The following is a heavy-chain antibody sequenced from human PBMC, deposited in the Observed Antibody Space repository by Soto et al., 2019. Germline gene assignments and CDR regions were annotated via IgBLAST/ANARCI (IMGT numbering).Heavy chain of an antibody. Sequence: QVQLVESGGGVVQPGGSLRLSCAASGFTFRNHAMHWVRQAPGKGLECLAVIAHDGSKAFYRDSVKGRFTVSRDNSKNTLDLYMNSLRSEDTGVYYCARGDREDILVVVGARPGEYGTDIWGKGTTVIVSS. J-gene: IGHJ6*04. V-gene: IGHV3-30-3*01. CDR3: ARGDREDILVVVGARPGEYGTDI. CDR1: GFTFRNHA. D-gene: IGHD2-15*01. CDR2: IAHDGSKA.